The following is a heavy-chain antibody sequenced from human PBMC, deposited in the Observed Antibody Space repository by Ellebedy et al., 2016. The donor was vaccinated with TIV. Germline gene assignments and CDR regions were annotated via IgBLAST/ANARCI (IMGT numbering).Heavy chain of an antibody. CDR3: ARDPSVRQPHDDIVVVPDYYGMDV. D-gene: IGHD2-2*01. CDR2: INSGGDTT. CDR1: GFPFNIYD. J-gene: IGHJ6*02. V-gene: IGHV3-23*01. Sequence: GGSLRLXXAASGFPFNIYDMTWVRQAPGKGLECVSAINSGGDTTYYADSVKGRFTISRDNSKNTLYLQMNSLRAEDTAVYYCARDPSVRQPHDDIVVVPDYYGMDVWGQGTTVTVSS.